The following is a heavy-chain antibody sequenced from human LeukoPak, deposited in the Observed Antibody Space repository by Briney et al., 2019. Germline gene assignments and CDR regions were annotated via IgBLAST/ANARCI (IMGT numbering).Heavy chain of an antibody. CDR2: IYYSGST. CDR3: ARGGWLRSEYYFDY. V-gene: IGHV4-59*01. Sequence: SETLSLTCTVSGGSISSYYWSWIRQPPGKGLEWIGYIYYSGSTNYNPFLESRVTISVDTSKNQFSLKLSSVTAADTAVYYCARGGWLRSEYYFDYWGQGTVVTVSS. J-gene: IGHJ4*02. CDR1: GGSISSYY. D-gene: IGHD5-12*01.